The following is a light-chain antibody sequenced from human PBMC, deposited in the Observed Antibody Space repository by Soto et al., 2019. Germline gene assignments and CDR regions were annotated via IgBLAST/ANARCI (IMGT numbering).Light chain of an antibody. CDR1: SSNIGAGYD. V-gene: IGLV1-40*01. CDR3: QSYDSSLSHWL. J-gene: IGLJ3*02. CDR2: GNS. Sequence: QSVLTQPPSVSGAPGQRVTIPCSGTSSNIGAGYDVHWYQQLPGTAPKLLIYGNSNRLSGVPDRFSGSKSGTSASLAITGLQAEDEADYYCQSYDSSLSHWLFGGGTKVTVL.